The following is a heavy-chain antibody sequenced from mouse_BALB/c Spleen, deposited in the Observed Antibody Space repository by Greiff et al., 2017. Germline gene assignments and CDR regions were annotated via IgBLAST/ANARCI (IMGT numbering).Heavy chain of an antibody. J-gene: IGHJ4*01. CDR2: IWRGGST. CDR1: GFSLTSYG. D-gene: IGHD2-1*01. V-gene: IGHV2-5-1*01. Sequence: QVQLKQSGPSLVQPSQSLSITCTVSGFSLTSYGVHWVRQSPGKGLEWLGVIWRGGSTDYNAAFMSRLSITKDNSKSQVFFKMNSLQADDTAIYYCAKKEGIYYGPMDYWGQGTSVTVSS. CDR3: AKKEGIYYGPMDY.